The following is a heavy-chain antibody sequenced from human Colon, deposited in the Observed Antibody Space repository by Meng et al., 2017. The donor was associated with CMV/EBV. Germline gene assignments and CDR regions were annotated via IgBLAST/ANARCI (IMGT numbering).Heavy chain of an antibody. Sequence: GESLKISCATSGFTFSSYDMHWVRQATGKGLEWVSAIGTAGDTYYPGSVKGQFTISRENAKNSLYLQMNSLRAGDTAVYYCARDHPAGVVVVPAATPSNSAFDIWGQGTMVTVSS. CDR2: IGTAGDT. V-gene: IGHV3-13*01. CDR1: GFTFSSYD. D-gene: IGHD2-2*01. J-gene: IGHJ3*02. CDR3: ARDHPAGVVVVPAATPSNSAFDI.